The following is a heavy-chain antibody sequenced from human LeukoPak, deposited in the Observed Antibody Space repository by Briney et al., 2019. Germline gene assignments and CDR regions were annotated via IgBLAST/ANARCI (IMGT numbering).Heavy chain of an antibody. CDR3: AKDKGGKAYYFDY. Sequence: GGSLRLSCAASGFTFSSYGMHWVRQAPGKGLEWVAVISYDGSNKYYADSVKGRFTISRDNSKNTLYLQMNSLRAEDTAVYYCAKDKGGKAYYFDYWGQGTLVTVSS. CDR2: ISYDGSNK. J-gene: IGHJ4*02. D-gene: IGHD4-23*01. V-gene: IGHV3-30*18. CDR1: GFTFSSYG.